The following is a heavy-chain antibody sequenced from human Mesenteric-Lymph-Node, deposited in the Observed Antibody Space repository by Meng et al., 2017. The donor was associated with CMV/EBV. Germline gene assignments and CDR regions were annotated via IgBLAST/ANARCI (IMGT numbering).Heavy chain of an antibody. Sequence: SVKVSCKASGGTFSSYAISWVRQAPGQGLEWMGGIIPILGIANYAQKFQGRVTITADKSTSTAYMELSSLRSEDTAVYYCARDREAGTSYYYYGMDVWGQGTTVTVSS. CDR2: IIPILGIA. CDR1: GGTFSSYA. J-gene: IGHJ6*02. D-gene: IGHD6-13*01. CDR3: ARDREAGTSYYYYGMDV. V-gene: IGHV1-69*10.